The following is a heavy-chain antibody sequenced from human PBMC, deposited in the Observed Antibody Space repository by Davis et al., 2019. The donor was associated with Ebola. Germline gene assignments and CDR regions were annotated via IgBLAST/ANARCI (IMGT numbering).Heavy chain of an antibody. V-gene: IGHV4-34*01. J-gene: IGHJ4*02. CDR3: ARGYYDFWSGYLN. CDR2: INHSGSA. Sequence: SETLSLTCSVYGGSFSGYYWSWIRQPPGKGLEWIGEINHSGSADYNPSLKSRVTISVDTSKNQFSLRLTSVTAADTSVYYCARGYYDFWSGYLNWGQGALITVSS. D-gene: IGHD3-3*01. CDR1: GGSFSGYY.